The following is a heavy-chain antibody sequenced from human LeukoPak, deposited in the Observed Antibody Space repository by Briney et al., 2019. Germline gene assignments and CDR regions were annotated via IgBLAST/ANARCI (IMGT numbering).Heavy chain of an antibody. D-gene: IGHD3-22*01. CDR3: AKDLSLRSSGYAP. J-gene: IGHJ5*02. Sequence: PGGSLRLSCAASGFTFSSYGMHWVRQAPGKGLEWAAVISYDGSNKYYADSVKGRFTISRDNSKNTLYLQMNSLRAEDTAVYYCAKDLSLRSSGYAPWGQGTLVTVSS. V-gene: IGHV3-30*18. CDR2: ISYDGSNK. CDR1: GFTFSSYG.